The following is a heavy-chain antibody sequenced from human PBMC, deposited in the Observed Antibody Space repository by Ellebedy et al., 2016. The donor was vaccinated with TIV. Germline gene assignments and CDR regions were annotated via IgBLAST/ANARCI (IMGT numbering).Heavy chain of an antibody. CDR2: LYCSGST. CDR1: DGSVSSVTNH. J-gene: IGHJ4*02. V-gene: IGHV4-61*01. CDR3: ARGGGSGRHRGLLDY. D-gene: IGHD3-10*01. Sequence: SETLSLTCSVSDGSVSSVTNHWSWIRQPPGKGLEWIGYLYCSGSTDYSPSLKSRVTISVDTSKNQFSLKLSSVTAADTAVYYCARGGGSGRHRGLLDYWGQGTLVTVSS.